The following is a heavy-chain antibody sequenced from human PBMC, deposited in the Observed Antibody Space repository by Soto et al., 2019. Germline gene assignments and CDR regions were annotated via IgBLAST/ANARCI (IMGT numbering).Heavy chain of an antibody. CDR3: ARLRLTGYFDY. CDR2: ISTSSSYT. CDR1: GFTLSDHY. Sequence: QVQLVESGGGLVKPGGSLRLSCVASGFTLSDHYMTWIRQAPGKGLEWLSYISTSSSYTNYADSVKGRSTISRDNAMNSLYLQMNSLRAEDTAVYYCARLRLTGYFDYWGQGTLVTVSS. J-gene: IGHJ4*02. V-gene: IGHV3-11*05.